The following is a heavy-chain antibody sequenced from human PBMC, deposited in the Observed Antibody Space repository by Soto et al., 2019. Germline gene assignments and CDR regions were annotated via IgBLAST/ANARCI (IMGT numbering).Heavy chain of an antibody. CDR1: GYTRTELS. CDR2: FDPEDGET. CDR3: ATRGYCSSTSCPDY. D-gene: IGHD2-2*01. Sequence: AASVKVSCKVSGYTRTELSMHWVRQAPGKGLEWMGGFDPEDGETIYAQKFQGRVTMTEDTSTDTAYMELSSLRSEDTAVYYCATRGYCSSTSCPDYWGQGTLVTVSS. J-gene: IGHJ4*02. V-gene: IGHV1-24*01.